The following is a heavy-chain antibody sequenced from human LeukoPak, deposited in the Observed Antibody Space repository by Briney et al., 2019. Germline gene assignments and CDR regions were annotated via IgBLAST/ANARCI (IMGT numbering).Heavy chain of an antibody. Sequence: ASVKVSCKASGGTFSSYAISWVRQAPGQGLEWMGGIIPIFGTANYAQKFQGRVTITTDESTSTAYMELSSLRSEDTAVYYCARDGHGWYYDSSGFDYWGQGTLVTVSS. V-gene: IGHV1-69*05. CDR2: IIPIFGTA. CDR3: ARDGHGWYYDSSGFDY. D-gene: IGHD3-22*01. CDR1: GGTFSSYA. J-gene: IGHJ4*02.